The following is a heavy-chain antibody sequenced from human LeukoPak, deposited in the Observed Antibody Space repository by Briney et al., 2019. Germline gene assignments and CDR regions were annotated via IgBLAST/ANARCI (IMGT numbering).Heavy chain of an antibody. CDR1: GGSISSSSYY. V-gene: IGHV4-39*01. Sequence: SETLSLTCTVSGGSISSSSYYWGWIRQPPGKGLEWIGSIYYSGSTYYNPSLKSRVTISVDTSKNQFSLKLSSVTAADTAVYYCARTHCSSTSCYTGDAFDIWGQGTMVTVSS. CDR3: ARTHCSSTSCYTGDAFDI. CDR2: IYYSGST. D-gene: IGHD2-2*02. J-gene: IGHJ3*02.